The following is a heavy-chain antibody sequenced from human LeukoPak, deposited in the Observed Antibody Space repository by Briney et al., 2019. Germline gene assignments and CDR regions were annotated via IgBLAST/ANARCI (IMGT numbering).Heavy chain of an antibody. CDR2: IYYSGST. CDR1: GGYISSSSYY. J-gene: IGHJ5*02. CDR3: ARGLTKTVVAATNWFDP. Sequence: SETLSLTCTVSGGYISSSSYYWGWIRQPPGKGLEWIGSIYYSGSTYYNPSLKSRVTISVDTSKNQFSLKLSSVTAADTAVYYCARGLTKTVVAATNWFDPWGQGTLVTVSS. V-gene: IGHV4-39*07. D-gene: IGHD2-15*01.